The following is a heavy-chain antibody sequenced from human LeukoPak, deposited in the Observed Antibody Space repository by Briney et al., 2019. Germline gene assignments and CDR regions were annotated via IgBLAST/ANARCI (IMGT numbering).Heavy chain of an antibody. V-gene: IGHV4-59*01. CDR2: IYYSGST. CDR1: GGSISTYY. Sequence: SETLSLTYTVTGGSISTYYWSWIRQPPGKGLEWIGYIYYSGSTNYNPSLKSRVTISVDTSKNQFSLKLSSVTAADTAVYYCARARTMVRGVIGSGDTFDIWGQGTMVTVSS. J-gene: IGHJ3*02. CDR3: ARARTMVRGVIGSGDTFDI. D-gene: IGHD3-10*01.